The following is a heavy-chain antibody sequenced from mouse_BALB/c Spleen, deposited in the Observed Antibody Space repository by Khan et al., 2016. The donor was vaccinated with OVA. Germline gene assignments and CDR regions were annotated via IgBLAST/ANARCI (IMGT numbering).Heavy chain of an antibody. V-gene: IGHV3-2*02. Sequence: EVQLQESGPGLVKPSQSLSLTCTVTGYSITSDYAWNWIRQFPGNQLEWMGYISYSGSTSYTPSLKSRISITRDTSKNQPFLQLNSVTTEDTATYYCTGGRAYWGQGTLVTVSA. CDR1: GYSITSDYA. J-gene: IGHJ3*01. D-gene: IGHD3-3*01. CDR3: TGGRAY. CDR2: ISYSGST.